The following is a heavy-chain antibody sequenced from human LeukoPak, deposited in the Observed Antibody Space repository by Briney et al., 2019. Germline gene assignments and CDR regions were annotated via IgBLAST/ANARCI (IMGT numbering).Heavy chain of an antibody. V-gene: IGHV4-59*01. Sequence: SETLSLTCSVSGGSISRYYWSWIRQPPGKGLEWIGYIYYSGSTNYNPSLKSRVTISVDTSKNQFSLKLSPVTAADTAVYFCARVDSSSWYGGYFDYWGQGTLVTVSS. CDR1: GGSISRYY. D-gene: IGHD6-13*01. J-gene: IGHJ4*02. CDR2: IYYSGST. CDR3: ARVDSSSWYGGYFDY.